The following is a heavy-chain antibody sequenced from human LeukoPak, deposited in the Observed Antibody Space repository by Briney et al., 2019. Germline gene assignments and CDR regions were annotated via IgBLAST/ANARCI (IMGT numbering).Heavy chain of an antibody. D-gene: IGHD2-2*01. Sequence: PGRSLRLSCAASGFTFSSYAMHWVRQAPGKGLEWVAVISYDGSNKYYADSVKGRFTISRDNSKNTLYLQMNSLRAEDTAVYYCARDQGYCSSTSCWSWFDPWAREPWSPSPQ. CDR2: ISYDGSNK. V-gene: IGHV3-30*04. CDR1: GFTFSSYA. J-gene: IGHJ5*02. CDR3: ARDQGYCSSTSCWSWFDP.